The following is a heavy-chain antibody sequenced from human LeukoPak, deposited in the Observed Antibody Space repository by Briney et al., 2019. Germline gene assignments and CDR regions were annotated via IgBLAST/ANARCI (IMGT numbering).Heavy chain of an antibody. CDR2: ISYDGSNK. Sequence: GGSLRLSCAASGFTFSSYAMHWVRQAPGKGLEWVAVISYDGSNKYYADSVKGRFTISRDNSKNTLYLQMNSLRAEDTAVYYCARGRPSYLDYWGQGTLVTVSS. J-gene: IGHJ4*02. CDR1: GFTFSSYA. CDR3: ARGRPSYLDY. D-gene: IGHD5-18*01. V-gene: IGHV3-30-3*01.